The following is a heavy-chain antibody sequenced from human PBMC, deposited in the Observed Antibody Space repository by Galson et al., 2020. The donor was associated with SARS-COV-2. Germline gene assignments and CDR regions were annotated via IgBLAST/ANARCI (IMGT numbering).Heavy chain of an antibody. CDR2: MYISGST. CDR3: ARDKNYGLFDY. Sequence: SQTLSLTCTVSGDSISNNYWNWIRQPAGKGLEWIGRMYISGSTNYNTSLRSRVTMSLDTSKNQFSLKLNSVTAADTAVYYCARDKNYGLFDYWGQGTLVTVSS. V-gene: IGHV4-4*07. J-gene: IGHJ4*02. D-gene: IGHD1-7*01. CDR1: GDSISNNY.